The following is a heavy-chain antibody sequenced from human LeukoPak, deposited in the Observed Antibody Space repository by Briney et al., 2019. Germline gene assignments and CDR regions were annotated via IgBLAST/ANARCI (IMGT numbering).Heavy chain of an antibody. V-gene: IGHV3-7*01. J-gene: IGHJ4*02. CDR3: SRDGDRWNDFGY. Sequence: GGSLRLSCVVYGFSFSTSWVTSVRQAPGKGLEWEANIRKDGREIYYVHSGKGRFTISRTKTTNSVYLTMNSLRAEDTASYFGSRDGDRWNDFGYWGQGTLVTVSS. CDR1: GFSFSTSW. D-gene: IGHD1-1*01. CDR2: IRKDGREI.